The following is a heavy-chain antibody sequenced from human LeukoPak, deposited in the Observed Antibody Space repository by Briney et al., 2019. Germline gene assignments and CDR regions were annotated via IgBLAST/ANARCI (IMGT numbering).Heavy chain of an antibody. CDR2: ISAYNGNT. V-gene: IGHV1-18*01. CDR1: GYTFTSYG. CDR3: ARGPRDSGSYFAVLDY. D-gene: IGHD1-26*01. J-gene: IGHJ4*02. Sequence: GASVKVSCKASGYTFTSYGISWVRQAPGQGLEWMGWISAYNGNTNYAQKLQGRVTMTTDTSMSTAYMELRSLRSDDTAVYYCARGPRDSGSYFAVLDYWGQGTLVTVSP.